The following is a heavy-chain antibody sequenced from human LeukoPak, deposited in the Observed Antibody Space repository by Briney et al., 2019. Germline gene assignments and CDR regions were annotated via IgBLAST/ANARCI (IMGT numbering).Heavy chain of an antibody. CDR3: ARDHWGRITTGGYFAY. CDR1: GFTFSSYT. CDR2: ISNAATGGVP. Sequence: GSLRLSCAASGFTFSSYTMHWVRQTPGKGLEWVAVISNAATGGVPYYADSVKGRFTISRDNSKNTLYLQMNSLRPEDTAVYFCARDHWGRITTGGYFAYWGQGTLVTVSS. D-gene: IGHD6-13*01. V-gene: IGHV3-30*01. J-gene: IGHJ4*02.